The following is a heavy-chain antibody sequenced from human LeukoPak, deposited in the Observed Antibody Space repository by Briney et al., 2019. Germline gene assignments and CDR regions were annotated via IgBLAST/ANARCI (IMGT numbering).Heavy chain of an antibody. D-gene: IGHD2/OR15-2a*01. J-gene: IGHJ3*02. CDR1: GFTFTSYW. CDR3: LTIVETTFDAFDI. V-gene: IGHV3-74*01. Sequence: GGSLRLSCAASGFTFTSYWMHWVRQAPGKGLVWVSRINSDGSSTTYADSVKGRFTIARDDARKTLYLQMNSLRAEDTAVYYCLTIVETTFDAFDIWGQGTMVTVSS. CDR2: INSDGSST.